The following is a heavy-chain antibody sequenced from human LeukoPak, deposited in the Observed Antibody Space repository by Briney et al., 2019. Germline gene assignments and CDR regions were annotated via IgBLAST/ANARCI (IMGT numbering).Heavy chain of an antibody. CDR2: IYDGGNT. CDR3: AWGRGPSNGYVDQ. Sequence: PGGSLRLSCAASGFTVGSIFMGWVRQAPGKGLEWVSVIYDGGNTYYADSVKGRFTISRDNSKNTLYLQMNSLRAEETAIYYCAWGRGPSNGYVDQWGQGTLVTVSS. CDR1: GFTVGSIF. D-gene: IGHD3-22*01. J-gene: IGHJ4*02. V-gene: IGHV3-53*01.